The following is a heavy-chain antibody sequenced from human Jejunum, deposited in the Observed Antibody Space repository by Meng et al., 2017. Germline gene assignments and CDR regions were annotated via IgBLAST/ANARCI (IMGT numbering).Heavy chain of an antibody. J-gene: IGHJ4*02. Sequence: ETLSLTCAASGFGFSTSWMTWVRQTPGKGLEWVSNIKTDASETYYADSVKGRFTISRDNANNLLYLQMNSLRADDAAIYCCARSYFRSLDYWGQGTLVTVSS. D-gene: IGHD3-10*01. CDR1: GFGFSTSW. V-gene: IGHV3-7*01. CDR2: IKTDASET. CDR3: ARSYFRSLDY.